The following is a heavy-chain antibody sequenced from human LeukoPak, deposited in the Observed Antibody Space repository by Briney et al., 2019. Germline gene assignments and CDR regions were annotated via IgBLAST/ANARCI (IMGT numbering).Heavy chain of an antibody. D-gene: IGHD5-18*01. CDR3: AALDTAKIRDPGY. V-gene: IGHV1-2*02. J-gene: IGHJ4*02. Sequence: ASVKLSCTASGYTFTGYYMHWVRQAPGQGLEWMGWINPNSGGTNYAQKFQGRVTIARDTSISTAYMELSRLRSDDTAVYFCAALDTAKIRDPGYWGQGTLVTVSS. CDR1: GYTFTGYY. CDR2: INPNSGGT.